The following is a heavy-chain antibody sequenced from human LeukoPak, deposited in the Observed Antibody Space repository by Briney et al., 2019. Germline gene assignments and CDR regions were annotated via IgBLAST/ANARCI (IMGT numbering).Heavy chain of an antibody. CDR2: LNQDGNVW. CDR3: ARDKGYSSGKDI. D-gene: IGHD6-19*01. J-gene: IGHJ3*02. V-gene: IGHV3-7*01. CDR1: GFTFSSHW. Sequence: GGSLRLSCAASGFTFSSHWMTWVRQAPGKGLEFVANLNQDGNVWNYVDSVRGRFTISRDNAKNSVHLQLNSLRVEDTAVYYCARDKGYSSGKDIWGQGTMVTVSS.